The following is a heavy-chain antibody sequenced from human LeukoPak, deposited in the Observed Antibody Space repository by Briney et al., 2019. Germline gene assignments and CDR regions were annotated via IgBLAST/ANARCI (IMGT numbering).Heavy chain of an antibody. V-gene: IGHV3-7*01. CDR3: ATDQSYYYDSSGYYFDAFDI. CDR1: GFTLSRYW. D-gene: IGHD3-22*01. CDR2: IKQDGSEK. J-gene: IGHJ3*02. Sequence: PGGSLRLSCAASGFTLSRYWMSWVRQAPGKGLEWVASIKQDGSEKYYVDSVKGRFTISRDNAKNSLYLQLNSLRAEDTAVYYCATDQSYYYDSSGYYFDAFDIWGQGTMVTVSS.